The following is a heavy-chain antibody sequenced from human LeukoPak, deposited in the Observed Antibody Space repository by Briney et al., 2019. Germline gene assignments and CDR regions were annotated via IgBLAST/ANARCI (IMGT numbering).Heavy chain of an antibody. CDR3: ARLPTYDDYFDY. D-gene: IGHD5-12*01. CDR1: GFTVSSNY. V-gene: IGHV3-66*01. Sequence: GGSLRLSRLASGFTVSSNYMSWVRQAPGKGLEWVSVIYSGGSTYYADSVQGRFTISRDNSKNTLYLQMNSLRAEDTAVYYCARLPTYDDYFDYRGQGTLVTFSS. CDR2: IYSGGST. J-gene: IGHJ4*02.